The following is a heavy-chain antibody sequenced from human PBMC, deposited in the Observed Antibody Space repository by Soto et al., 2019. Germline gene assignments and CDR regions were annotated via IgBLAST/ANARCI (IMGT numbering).Heavy chain of an antibody. Sequence: QVQLVQSGAEVKKPGSSVKVSCKASGGTFSSYAISWVRQAPGQGLEWMGGIIPIFGTANYAQKFQGRVTITEDESTSTAYMELSSLRSEDTAVYYCASNILTGYSIGYYYGMDVWGQGTTVTVSS. CDR2: IIPIFGTA. V-gene: IGHV1-69*01. J-gene: IGHJ6*02. CDR3: ASNILTGYSIGYYYGMDV. D-gene: IGHD3-9*01. CDR1: GGTFSSYA.